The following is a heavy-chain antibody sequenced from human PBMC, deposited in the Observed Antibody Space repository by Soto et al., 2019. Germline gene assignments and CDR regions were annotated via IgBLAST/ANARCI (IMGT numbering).Heavy chain of an antibody. CDR2: ISFDGSDK. Sequence: GGSLRLSCAASGFTLSSYGMHWVRQAPGKGLEWVAAISFDGSDKYYADSVKGRFTISRDNSKNTLYMQISSLRAEDTAVYYCVRPPYCGGDCHRSQWYLDLWGRGTLVTVSS. D-gene: IGHD2-21*02. CDR3: VRPPYCGGDCHRSQWYLDL. J-gene: IGHJ2*01. CDR1: GFTLSSYG. V-gene: IGHV3-30*03.